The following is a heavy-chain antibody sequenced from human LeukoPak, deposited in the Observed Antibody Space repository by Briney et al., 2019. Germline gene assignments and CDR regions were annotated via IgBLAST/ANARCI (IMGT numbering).Heavy chain of an antibody. CDR3: ARGGSDILTQHDY. CDR2: ISSSSRYI. Sequence: GGSLRLSCAASGFAFSSYSMNWVRQAPGKGLEWVSSISSSSRYIYYADSVKGRFTISRDNAKNSLYLQMNSLRAEDTAVYYCARGGSDILTQHDYWGQGTLVTVSS. V-gene: IGHV3-21*01. CDR1: GFAFSSYS. J-gene: IGHJ4*02. D-gene: IGHD3-9*01.